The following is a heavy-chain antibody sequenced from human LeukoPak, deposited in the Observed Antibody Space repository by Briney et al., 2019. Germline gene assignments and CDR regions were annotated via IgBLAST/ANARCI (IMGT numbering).Heavy chain of an antibody. CDR1: GGSISSSSYY. CDR2: IYYSGST. Sequence: PSETLFLTCTVSGGSISSSSYYWGWIRQPPGKGLEWIGSIYYSGSTYYNPSLKSRVTISVDTSKNQFSLKLSSVTAADTAVYYCARKGDGYNYYFDYWGQGTLVTVSS. D-gene: IGHD5-24*01. J-gene: IGHJ4*02. CDR3: ARKGDGYNYYFDY. V-gene: IGHV4-39*01.